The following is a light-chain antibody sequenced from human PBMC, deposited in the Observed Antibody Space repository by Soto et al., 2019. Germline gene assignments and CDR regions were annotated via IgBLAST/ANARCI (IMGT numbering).Light chain of an antibody. CDR1: SGYSNYK. CDR2: VGTGGIVG. J-gene: IGLJ3*02. V-gene: IGLV9-49*01. CDR3: GADHGSGSNFVYHRV. Sequence: QSVLTQPPSASASLGASVTLTCTLSSGYSNYKVDWYQQRPGKGPRFVMRVGTGGIVGSKGDGIPDRFSVLGSGLNRYLTIKNIQEEDESDYHCGADHGSGSNFVYHRVFGGGTKLTVL.